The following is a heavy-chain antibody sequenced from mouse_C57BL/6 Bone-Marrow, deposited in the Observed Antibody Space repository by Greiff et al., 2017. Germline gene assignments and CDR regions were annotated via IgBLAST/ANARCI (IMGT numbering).Heavy chain of an antibody. CDR3: ARWDYYGSSHWYFDV. D-gene: IGHD1-1*01. CDR2: IFPGSGST. Sequence: VMLVESGPELVKPGASVKISCKASGYTFTDYYINWVKQRPGQGLEWIGWIFPGSGSTYYNEKFKGKATLTVDKSSSTAYMLLSSLTSEDSAVYFCARWDYYGSSHWYFDVWGTGTTVTVSS. J-gene: IGHJ1*03. V-gene: IGHV1-75*01. CDR1: GYTFTDYY.